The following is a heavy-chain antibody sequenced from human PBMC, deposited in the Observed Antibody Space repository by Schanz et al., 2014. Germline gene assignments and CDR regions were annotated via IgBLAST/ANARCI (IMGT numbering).Heavy chain of an antibody. D-gene: IGHD3-9*01. CDR2: IRSDNNYI. V-gene: IGHV3-23*01. CDR1: GFTFSIYG. Sequence: DVQLLESGGGLVQPGESLRLSCAASGFTFSIYGMSWVRQAPGKGLEWVSYIRSDNNYIYYADSVKGRFTISRDNSKNTLYLQINNLRAEDTAVYYCAYYDVLTGFDYWGQGTQVTVSS. CDR3: AYYDVLTGFDY. J-gene: IGHJ4*02.